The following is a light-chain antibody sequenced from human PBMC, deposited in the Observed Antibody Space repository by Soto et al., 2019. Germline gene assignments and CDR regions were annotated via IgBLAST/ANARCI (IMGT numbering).Light chain of an antibody. Sequence: AIQLTQSPSSLSASVGDRVTITCRASQGISSALAWYQQKPGKAPKLLIYDASSLESGVPSRFSGSGSGTDFTLTISSLRPEDFATYYCQQFNNYRFGQGTRLEIK. CDR3: QQFNNYR. CDR2: DAS. V-gene: IGKV1D-13*01. J-gene: IGKJ5*01. CDR1: QGISSA.